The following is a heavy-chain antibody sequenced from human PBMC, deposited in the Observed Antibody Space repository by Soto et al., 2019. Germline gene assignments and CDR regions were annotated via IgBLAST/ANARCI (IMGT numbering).Heavy chain of an antibody. CDR3: ASESAVFPATYGDYHQYYFDY. CDR1: GFTFSSYW. D-gene: IGHD4-17*01. V-gene: IGHV3-74*01. Sequence: GGSVRLSCAASGFTFSSYWMHWVRQAPGKGLVWVSRINSDGSSTSYADSVKGRFTISRDNAKNTLYLQMNSLRAEDTAVYYCASESAVFPATYGDYHQYYFDYSRTGPLGTVSS. J-gene: IGHJ4*02. CDR2: INSDGSST.